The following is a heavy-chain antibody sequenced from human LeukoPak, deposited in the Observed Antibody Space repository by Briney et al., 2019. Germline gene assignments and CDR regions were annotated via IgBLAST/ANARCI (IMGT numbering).Heavy chain of an antibody. CDR2: IYYSGST. Sequence: SQTLSLTCTVSGGSISSGDHYWSWIRQPPGKGLEWIGYIYYSGSTYYNPSLKSRVTISVDTSKNQFSLKLSSVTAADTAVYYCARAPSGGEQRLASYYFDYWGQGTLVTVSS. V-gene: IGHV4-30-4*01. D-gene: IGHD6-25*01. J-gene: IGHJ4*02. CDR3: ARAPSGGEQRLASYYFDY. CDR1: GGSISSGDHY.